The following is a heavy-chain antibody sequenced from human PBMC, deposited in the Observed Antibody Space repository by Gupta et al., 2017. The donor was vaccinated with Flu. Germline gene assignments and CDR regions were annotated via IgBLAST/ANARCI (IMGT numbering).Heavy chain of an antibody. CDR1: ISSYY. D-gene: IGHD2-15*01. CDR2: VYYSGST. J-gene: IGHJ6*03. V-gene: IGHV4-59*01. Sequence: ISSYYWSWIRRPPGKGLEWIGYVYYSGSTNYNPSLKSRVTISIDTSKNQFSLKLSSVTAADTAVYFCACSSDIVVFYMDVWGKGTTVTVSS. CDR3: ACSSDIVVFYMDV.